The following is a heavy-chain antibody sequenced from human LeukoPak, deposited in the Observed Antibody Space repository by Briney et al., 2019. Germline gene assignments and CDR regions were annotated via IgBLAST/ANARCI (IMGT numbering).Heavy chain of an antibody. D-gene: IGHD2-2*01. CDR3: AQGGKPAAMSY. CDR2: ISGSGGST. CDR1: GFTFSSYA. Sequence: VGSLRLSCAASGFTFSSYAMSWVRQAPGKGLEWVSAISGSGGSTYYADSVKGRFTISRDNSKNTLYLQMNSLRAEDTAVYYCAQGGKPAAMSYWGQGTLVTVSS. V-gene: IGHV3-23*01. J-gene: IGHJ4*02.